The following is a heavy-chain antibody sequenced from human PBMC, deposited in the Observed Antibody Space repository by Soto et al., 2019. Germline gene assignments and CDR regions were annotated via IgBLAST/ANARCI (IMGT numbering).Heavy chain of an antibody. CDR3: ARDRHYYGSGSYYLPPSDY. CDR2: IIPIFGTA. J-gene: IGHJ4*02. Sequence: SVKVSCKASGGTFSSYAISWVRQAPGQGLEWMGGIIPIFGTANYAQKFQGRVTITADESTSTAHMELSSLRSEDTAVYYCARDRHYYGSGSYYLPPSDYWGQGTLVTVSS. V-gene: IGHV1-69*13. D-gene: IGHD3-10*01. CDR1: GGTFSSYA.